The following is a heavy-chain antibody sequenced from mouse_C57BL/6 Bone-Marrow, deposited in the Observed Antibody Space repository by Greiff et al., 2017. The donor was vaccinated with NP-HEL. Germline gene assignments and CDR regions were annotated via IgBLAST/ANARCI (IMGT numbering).Heavy chain of an antibody. CDR1: GYEFSNYW. CDR3: ARAAN. V-gene: IGHV1-80*01. J-gene: IGHJ3*01. CDR2: IYPGAGDT. Sequence: QVQLQQSGAELVKPGASVKISCKASGYEFSNYWMNWVKQRPGKGLEWIGQIYPGAGDTNYNGKFKDKATLTADKSSSTAYMQLSRLTSEDSAVNFSARAANWGQGTLVTVTA.